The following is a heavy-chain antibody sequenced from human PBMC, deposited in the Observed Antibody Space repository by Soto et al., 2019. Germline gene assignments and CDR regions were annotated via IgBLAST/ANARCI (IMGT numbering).Heavy chain of an antibody. Sequence: QIQLVESGGDVVQPGRSLRLSCAASGFNFGFFGMHWVRQAPGKGLEWVAFISGDGNNTHYADSERGRLTLSRDYSKKTMYLQMDTLSEDDTALYYCEIRSLSFDFDSWGQGTLVTVSS. CDR1: GFNFGFFG. D-gene: IGHD3-10*01. CDR2: ISGDGNNT. V-gene: IGHV3-30*03. CDR3: EIRSLSFDFDS. J-gene: IGHJ4*02.